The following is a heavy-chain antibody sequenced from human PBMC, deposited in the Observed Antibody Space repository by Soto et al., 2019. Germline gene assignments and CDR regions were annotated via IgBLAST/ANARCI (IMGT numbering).Heavy chain of an antibody. D-gene: IGHD3-10*01. J-gene: IGHJ6*02. CDR2: IWYDGSNE. CDR1: GFTFNNYG. Sequence: QVQLVESGGGVVQPGRSLRLSCAASGFTFNNYGMHWVRQAPGKGLEWVAVIWYDGSNEYYADSVKGRLTISRDNSKNRLYLQMNSLRTEDTAVYHCARVQGRWYGSGSYQGMDVWGRGTTVTVSS. V-gene: IGHV3-33*01. CDR3: ARVQGRWYGSGSYQGMDV.